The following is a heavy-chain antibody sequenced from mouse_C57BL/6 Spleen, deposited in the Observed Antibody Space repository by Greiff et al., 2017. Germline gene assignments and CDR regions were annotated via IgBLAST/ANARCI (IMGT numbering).Heavy chain of an antibody. D-gene: IGHD1-1*01. CDR3: ARGDFYDFDY. J-gene: IGHJ2*01. CDR2: IYPISGNT. CDR1: GYTFTSYG. V-gene: IGHV1-81*01. Sequence: QVQLQQSGAELARPGASVKLSCKASGYTFTSYGISWVKQRTGQGLEWIGKIYPISGNTYYNEKFKGKATLTADKSSSTAYMALRSLTSEDSAVYFCARGDFYDFDYWGQGTTLTVSS.